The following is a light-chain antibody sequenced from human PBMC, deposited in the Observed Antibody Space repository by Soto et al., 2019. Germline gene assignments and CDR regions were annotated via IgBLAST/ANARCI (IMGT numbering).Light chain of an antibody. J-gene: IGKJ2*01. Sequence: EIVLTQSPATLSVSPGERATLSCRASQSVSSNLAWYQQKPGQAPRILIYGASTRATGVPARFSGSGSRTEFTLTISSLQSEDFAVYYCQQYNQWYTFGQGTKLETK. CDR3: QQYNQWYT. CDR2: GAS. V-gene: IGKV3-15*01. CDR1: QSVSSN.